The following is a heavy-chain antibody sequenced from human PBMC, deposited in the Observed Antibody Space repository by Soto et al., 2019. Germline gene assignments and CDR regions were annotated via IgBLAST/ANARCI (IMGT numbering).Heavy chain of an antibody. CDR2: VSGYNRNT. J-gene: IGHJ4*02. V-gene: IGHV1-18*01. CDR3: ARERQGEPLIY. D-gene: IGHD3-16*01. CDR1: GYTFTNYG. Sequence: QVQLVQSGVEVKMPGASVKLACKASGYTFTNYGLTWVRQVPGQGLEWIGWVSGYNRNTNYAQKFEDRVIMTTDTATSTAFRELRSLRPDDTGIYFCARERQGEPLIYWGQGTLLTVSP.